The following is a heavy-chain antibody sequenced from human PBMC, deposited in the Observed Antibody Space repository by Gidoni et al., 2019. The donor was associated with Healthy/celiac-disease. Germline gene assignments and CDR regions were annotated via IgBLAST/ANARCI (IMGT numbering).Heavy chain of an antibody. CDR2: ISWNSGSI. CDR3: AKDRYSSGYPDAFDI. Sequence: EVQLVESGVGLVQPGRSLRLSCASSGFTFDDYARHWVRQAPGQCLGWVSGISWNSGSIGYADSMKGRFTISRDNAKNSLYLQMNSLRAEDTALYYCAKDRYSSGYPDAFDIWGQGTMVTVSS. D-gene: IGHD3-22*01. J-gene: IGHJ3*02. V-gene: IGHV3-9*01. CDR1: GFTFDDYA.